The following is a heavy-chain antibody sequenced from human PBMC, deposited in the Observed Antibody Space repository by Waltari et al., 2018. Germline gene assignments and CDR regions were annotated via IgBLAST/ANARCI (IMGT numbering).Heavy chain of an antibody. CDR3: ARDGGVVVPAAPPHNWFDP. D-gene: IGHD2-2*01. J-gene: IGHJ5*02. V-gene: IGHV4-38-2*02. CDR2: IYHSGST. Sequence: QVQLQESGPGLVKPSETLSLTCTVSGYSISSGYYWGWIRQPPGKGLEWIGSIYHSGSTYYNPSLKSRVTISVDTSKNQFSLKLSSVTAADTAVYYCARDGGVVVPAAPPHNWFDPWGQGTLVTVSS. CDR1: GYSISSGYY.